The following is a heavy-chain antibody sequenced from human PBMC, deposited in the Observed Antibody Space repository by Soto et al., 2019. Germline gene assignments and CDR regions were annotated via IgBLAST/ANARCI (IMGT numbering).Heavy chain of an antibody. J-gene: IGHJ5*02. V-gene: IGHV4-4*02. D-gene: IGHD2-8*01. CDR2: IYHSGST. CDR1: GDSISSVNW. CDR3: ATFSGFFTISPFDA. Sequence: QVHLQESGPGLVKPSETLSLTCGVSGDSISSVNWWSWVRQSPGKGLEWIGEIYHSGSTNYHPSLNCRVTLSVDKSKNQFSLQLTSVTAADTAVYYCATFSGFFTISPFDAWGQGILVTVSS.